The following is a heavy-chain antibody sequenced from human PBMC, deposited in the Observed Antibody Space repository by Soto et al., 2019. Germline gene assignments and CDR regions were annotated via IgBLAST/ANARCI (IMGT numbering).Heavy chain of an antibody. Sequence: QVQLVESGGGVVQPGRSLRLSCAASGFTISNYGMHWVRQAPGKGLEWVAVISYDGTITYYADSVKGRFTISRGNSKNTLYLQMNSLRTEDTAVYYCATTRVGPCSSSICFSGIFDGMDVWGQGTTVTVSS. CDR3: ATTRVGPCSSSICFSGIFDGMDV. CDR2: ISYDGTIT. J-gene: IGHJ6*02. V-gene: IGHV3-30-3*01. D-gene: IGHD2-2*01. CDR1: GFTISNYG.